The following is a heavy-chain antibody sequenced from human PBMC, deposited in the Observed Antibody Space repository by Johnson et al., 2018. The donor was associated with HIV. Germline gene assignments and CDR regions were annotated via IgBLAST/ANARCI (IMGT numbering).Heavy chain of an antibody. D-gene: IGHD2-2*01. CDR3: ARDGGYCSSTSCFRHWASAFDI. Sequence: VQLVESGGGVVQPGRSLRLSCAASGFTVSGKYMTWVRQAPGKGLEWVSLIYSGGSTYYADSVKGRFSISRDNSKNTLYLQINSLRAEDTAVYYCARDGGYCSSTSCFRHWASAFDIWGQGTMVTVSS. V-gene: IGHV3-66*02. CDR1: GFTVSGKY. J-gene: IGHJ3*02. CDR2: IYSGGST.